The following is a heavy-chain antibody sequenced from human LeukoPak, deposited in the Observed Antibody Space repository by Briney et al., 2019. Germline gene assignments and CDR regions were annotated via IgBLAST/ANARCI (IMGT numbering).Heavy chain of an antibody. V-gene: IGHV3-23*01. CDR2: ISASGGRT. D-gene: IGHD2-15*01. Sequence: GGSLRLSCAASGFTFSSYAMSWVRQAPGKGLEWVSVISASGGRTSYADSVKGRFTVSRDNSKNTLYLQMNSLRAEDTAVYYRAKDLTVDWFDPWGQGTLVTVSS. CDR3: AKDLTVDWFDP. CDR1: GFTFSSYA. J-gene: IGHJ5*02.